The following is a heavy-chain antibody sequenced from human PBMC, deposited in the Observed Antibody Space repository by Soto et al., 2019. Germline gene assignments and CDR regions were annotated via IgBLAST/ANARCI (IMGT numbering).Heavy chain of an antibody. J-gene: IGHJ5*02. V-gene: IGHV1-46*01. CDR3: ASADPRIQLWLVLSS. CDR2: INPSGGST. CDR1: GYTFTSYY. D-gene: IGHD5-18*01. Sequence: QVQLVQSGAEVKKPGASVKVSCKASGYTFTSYYMHWVRQAPGQGLEWMGIINPSGGSTSYAQKFRGSVTVSRDTAMSTVYMELSSLRSEDRAVYYCASADPRIQLWLVLSSLGQGTLVTVSS.